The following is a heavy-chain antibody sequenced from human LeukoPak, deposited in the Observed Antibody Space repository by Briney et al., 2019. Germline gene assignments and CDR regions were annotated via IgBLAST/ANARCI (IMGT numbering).Heavy chain of an antibody. CDR2: INPNSGGT. CDR1: GYTFTGYY. Sequence: ASVKVSCKASGYTFTGYYMHWVRQAPGQGLEWMGWINPNSGGTNYAQKFQGRVTMTRDTSISTAYMELSSLRSEDTAVYYCARGPSSSWYVGGHYYYYYYMDVWGKGTTVTISS. J-gene: IGHJ6*03. D-gene: IGHD6-13*01. V-gene: IGHV1-2*02. CDR3: ARGPSSSWYVGGHYYYYYYMDV.